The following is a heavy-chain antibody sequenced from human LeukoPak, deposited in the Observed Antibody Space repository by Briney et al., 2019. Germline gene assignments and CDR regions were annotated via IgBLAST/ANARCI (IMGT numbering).Heavy chain of an antibody. V-gene: IGHV1-18*01. CDR1: GYIFTNYG. CDR2: ISGYNGNT. CDR3: ARRGENYYDSSDPYSPLTYYFDY. D-gene: IGHD3-22*01. Sequence: ASVKVSCKASGYIFTNYGITWVRQAPGQGLEWMGWISGYNGNTKYAQKLQGRVTMTTDTSTSTAYMELRRLRSDDTAVYYCARRGENYYDSSDPYSPLTYYFDYWGQGTLVTVSS. J-gene: IGHJ4*02.